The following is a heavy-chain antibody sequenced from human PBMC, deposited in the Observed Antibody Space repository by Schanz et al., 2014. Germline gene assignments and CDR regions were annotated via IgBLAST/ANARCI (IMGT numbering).Heavy chain of an antibody. Sequence: QVPLVQSGAEVKKPGSSVKVSCKASGGTFSSYAFSWVRQAPGQGLEWMGWISGYNGHTNYAQNLQGRVTMTTDTSTDTAYMELRSLTSDDTAVYFCARDNPYCSSTNCYDYWGQGTLVTVSS. D-gene: IGHD2-2*01. CDR1: GGTFSSYA. J-gene: IGHJ4*02. V-gene: IGHV1-18*01. CDR2: ISGYNGHT. CDR3: ARDNPYCSSTNCYDY.